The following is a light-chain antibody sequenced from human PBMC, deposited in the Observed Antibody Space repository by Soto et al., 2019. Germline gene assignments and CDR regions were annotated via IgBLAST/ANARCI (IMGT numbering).Light chain of an antibody. CDR1: QSVSTNF. CDR3: QQYGRTSWT. V-gene: IGKV3-20*01. Sequence: EIELTQSPGTLSLSPGEGATLSCRASQSVSTNFFAWYQQKPGQAPRLLIYGASTRATGIPDRFSGSGSGTDFTLTISRLEPEDFAVYYCQQYGRTSWTFGQGTKV. J-gene: IGKJ1*01. CDR2: GAS.